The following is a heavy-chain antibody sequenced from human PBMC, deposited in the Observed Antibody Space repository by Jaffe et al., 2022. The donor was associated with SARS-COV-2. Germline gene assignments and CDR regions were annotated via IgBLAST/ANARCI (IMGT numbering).Heavy chain of an antibody. CDR3: ARGVVPADNYFYFSMDV. CDR2: INHSGST. CDR1: GGSFSGHY. V-gene: IGHV4-34*01. J-gene: IGHJ6*03. D-gene: IGHD2-2*01. Sequence: QVQLQQWGAGLLKPSETLSLTCAVYGGSFSGHYWSWIRQPPGKGLEWIGEINHSGSTNYNPSLKSRVTISVDTSKNQFSLKLSSVTAADTAVYYCARGVVPADNYFYFSMDVWGKGTTVTVSS.